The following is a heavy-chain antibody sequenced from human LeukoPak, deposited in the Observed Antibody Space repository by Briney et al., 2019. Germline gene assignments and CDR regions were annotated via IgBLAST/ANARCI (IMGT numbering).Heavy chain of an antibody. J-gene: IGHJ1*01. V-gene: IGHV1-2*02. CDR1: GYTFTSYG. CDR3: ARGYAGKSFKYFQH. CDR2: INPNSGGT. Sequence: ASVKVSCKASGYTFTSYGISWVRQAPGQGLEWMGWINPNSGGTNYAQKFQGRVTMTRDTSISTAYMELSRLRSDDTAVYYCARGYAGKSFKYFQHWGQGTLVTVSS. D-gene: IGHD2-2*01.